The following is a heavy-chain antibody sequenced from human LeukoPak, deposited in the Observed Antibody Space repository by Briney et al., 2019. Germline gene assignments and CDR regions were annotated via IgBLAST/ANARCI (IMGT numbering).Heavy chain of an antibody. CDR3: AREGRSGSQFDY. V-gene: IGHV4-59*01. J-gene: IGHJ4*02. CDR1: GGSISSYY. Sequence: PSETLSLTCTVSGGSISSYYWSWIRQPPGKGLEWIGYIYYSGSTNYNPSLKSRVTISVDTSKNQFSLKLSSVTAAGTAVYYCAREGRSGSQFDYWGQGTLVTVSS. D-gene: IGHD3-10*01. CDR2: IYYSGST.